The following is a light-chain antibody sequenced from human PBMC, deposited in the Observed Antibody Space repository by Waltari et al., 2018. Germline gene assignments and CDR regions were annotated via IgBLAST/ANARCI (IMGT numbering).Light chain of an antibody. CDR2: DAS. CDR3: QRRSNWPPTLT. CDR1: QTINNY. V-gene: IGKV3-11*01. J-gene: IGKJ4*01. Sequence: EIVLTQSPATLSLSPGERATLPCRASQTINNYLAWYQQRPGQAPRLLIYDASTRATGIPARFSGSGSGTDFTLTISSLEPEDFAIYYCQRRSNWPPTLTFGGGTKVEIK.